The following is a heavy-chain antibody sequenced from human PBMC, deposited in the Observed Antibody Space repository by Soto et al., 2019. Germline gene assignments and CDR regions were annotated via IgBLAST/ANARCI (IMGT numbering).Heavy chain of an antibody. Sequence: QVLLQESGPGLVKSSQTLSLTCTVSGDSLSGGDYYWSWICQPPGKGLEWIGDIYYTGFTFYNPSLKSRLTISLDSSKNQFSLRLNSVTAADTAVYFCARAYRINGWSDYFFDYWGQGTLVTVSS. CDR1: GDSLSGGDYY. V-gene: IGHV4-30-4*08. J-gene: IGHJ4*02. CDR2: IYYTGFT. CDR3: ARAYRINGWSDYFFDY. D-gene: IGHD6-19*01.